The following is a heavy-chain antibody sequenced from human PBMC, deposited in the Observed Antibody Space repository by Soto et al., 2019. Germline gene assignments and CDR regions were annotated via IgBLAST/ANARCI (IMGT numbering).Heavy chain of an antibody. CDR3: ARSAPFDIYAITPVEF. J-gene: IGHJ4*02. Sequence: GASVKVSCKASGGTFSSYAISWVRQAPGQGLEWMGEIIPIFGTANYAQKFQGRVTITADKSTSTAYMELRSLRSDDTAVYYCARSAPFDIYAITPVEFWGQGTLVTVSS. D-gene: IGHD3-9*01. CDR1: GGTFSSYA. V-gene: IGHV1-69*06. CDR2: IIPIFGTA.